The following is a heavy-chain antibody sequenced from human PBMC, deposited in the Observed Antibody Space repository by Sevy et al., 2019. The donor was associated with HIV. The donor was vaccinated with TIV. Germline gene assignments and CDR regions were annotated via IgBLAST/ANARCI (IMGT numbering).Heavy chain of an antibody. V-gene: IGHV3-73*01. J-gene: IGHJ4*02. CDR3: TRLGSGSARDY. Sequence: GGSLRLSCAASGFTFSGSAMHWVRQASGKGLEWVVRIRSKANSYATAYAASVKGRFTISRDGSKNTAYLQVNSLTTEDTVAYYCTRLGSGSARDYWGQGTLVTVSS. CDR2: IRSKANSYAT. D-gene: IGHD2-15*01. CDR1: GFTFSGSA.